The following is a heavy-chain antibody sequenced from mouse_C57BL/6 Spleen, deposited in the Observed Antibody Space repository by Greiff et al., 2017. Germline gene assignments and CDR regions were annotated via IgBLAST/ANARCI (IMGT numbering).Heavy chain of an antibody. J-gene: IGHJ4*01. CDR2: IYPSDSET. D-gene: IGHD5-1*01. V-gene: IGHV1-61*01. CDR1: GYTFTSYW. Sequence: VQLQQPGAELVRPGSSVKLSCKASGYTFTSYWMDWVKQRPGQGLEWIGNIYPSDSETHYNQKFKDKATLTVDKSSSTAYMQLSSLTSEDSAVYYCARLSTYYAMDYWGQGTSVTVSS. CDR3: ARLSTYYAMDY.